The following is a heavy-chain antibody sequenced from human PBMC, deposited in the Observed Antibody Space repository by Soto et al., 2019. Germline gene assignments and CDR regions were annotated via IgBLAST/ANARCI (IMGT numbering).Heavy chain of an antibody. CDR2: IYHSGST. CDR3: ARDRSNILTGYYAHYYYGMDV. D-gene: IGHD3-9*01. J-gene: IGHJ6*02. Sequence: SETLSLTCAVSGGSISSGGYSWSWIRQPPGKGLEWIGYIYHSGSTYYNPSLKSRVTISVDRSKNQFSLKLSSVTAADTAVYYCARDRSNILTGYYAHYYYGMDVWGQGTTVTVSS. V-gene: IGHV4-30-2*01. CDR1: GGSISSGGYS.